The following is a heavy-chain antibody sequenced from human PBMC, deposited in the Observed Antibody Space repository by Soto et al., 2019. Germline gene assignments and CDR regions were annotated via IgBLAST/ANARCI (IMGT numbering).Heavy chain of an antibody. CDR1: GGTFSSYA. D-gene: IGHD3-3*01. J-gene: IGHJ6*02. CDR2: IIPIFGTA. CDR3: AREGEITIFGVAQARKDYYGMDV. V-gene: IGHV1-69*01. Sequence: QVQLVQSGAEVKKPGSSVKVSCKASGGTFSSYAISWVRQAPGQGLEWMGGIIPIFGTANYAQKFQGRVTITADEATSTAYMEMSSLRYEDTAVYYCAREGEITIFGVAQARKDYYGMDVWGQGTTVTVSS.